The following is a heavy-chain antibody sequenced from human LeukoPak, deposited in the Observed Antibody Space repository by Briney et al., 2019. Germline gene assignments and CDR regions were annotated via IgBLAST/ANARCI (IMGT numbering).Heavy chain of an antibody. CDR2: IYHSGST. D-gene: IGHD6-19*01. CDR1: GYSISSGYY. J-gene: IGHJ4*02. V-gene: IGHV4-38-2*02. CDR3: ARVPLAVYSSGWFDY. Sequence: SETLSLTCTVSGYSISSGYYWGWIRQPPGKGLEWIGIIYHSGSTYYNPSLKSRVTISVDTSKNQFSLKLSSVTAADTAVYYCARVPLAVYSSGWFDYWGQGTLVTASS.